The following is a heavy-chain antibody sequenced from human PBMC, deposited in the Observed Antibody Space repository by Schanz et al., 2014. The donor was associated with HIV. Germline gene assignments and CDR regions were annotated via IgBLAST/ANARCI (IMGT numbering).Heavy chain of an antibody. V-gene: IGHV4-34*01. CDR3: ARDSAMDYFDY. CDR2: INHSGGT. Sequence: QVQLQQWGAGLLKPSETLSLTCGVYGGSFRSYYWSWIRQPPGKGLEWVGQINHSGGTNYNPSLKSRVTISVDTSKNQCSLKLSSVTGADTAVYYCARDSAMDYFDYWGQGTLVTVSS. D-gene: IGHD6-13*01. CDR1: GGSFRSYY. J-gene: IGHJ4*02.